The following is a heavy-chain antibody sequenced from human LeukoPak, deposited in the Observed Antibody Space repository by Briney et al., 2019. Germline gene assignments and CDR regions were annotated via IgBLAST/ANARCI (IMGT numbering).Heavy chain of an antibody. D-gene: IGHD6-19*01. CDR2: MNPNSGNT. CDR3: ARGPPGIALIAVAGTMCDY. Sequence: EASVKVSCKASGYTFTGYYMHWVRQAPGQGLEWMGWMNPNSGNTGYAQKFQGRVTMTRNTSISTAYMELSSLRSEDTAVYYCARGPPGIALIAVAGTMCDYWGQGTLVTVSS. J-gene: IGHJ4*02. CDR1: GYTFTGYY. V-gene: IGHV1-8*02.